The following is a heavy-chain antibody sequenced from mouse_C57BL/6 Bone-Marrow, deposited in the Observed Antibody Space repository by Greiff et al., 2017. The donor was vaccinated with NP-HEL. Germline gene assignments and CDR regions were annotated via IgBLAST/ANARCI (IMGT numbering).Heavy chain of an antibody. CDR1: GFTFSDYG. J-gene: IGHJ2*01. CDR2: ISSGSSTI. CDR3: ARENYYYGSRGLD. V-gene: IGHV5-17*01. Sequence: EVKVEESGGGLVKPGGSLKLSCAASGFTFSDYGMHWVRQAPEKGLEWVAYISSGSSTIYYADTVKGRFTISRDNAKNTLFLQMTSLRSEDTAMYYCARENYYYGSRGLDWGQGTTLTVSS. D-gene: IGHD1-1*01.